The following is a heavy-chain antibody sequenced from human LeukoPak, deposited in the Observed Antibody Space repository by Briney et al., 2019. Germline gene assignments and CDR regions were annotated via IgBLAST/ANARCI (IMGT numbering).Heavy chain of an antibody. CDR1: GFTFGDYA. D-gene: IGHD3-10*01. V-gene: IGHV3-49*04. CDR3: TRVSRGSYWYYGMDV. CDR2: IRSKAYGGTK. Sequence: GGSLRLSCTASGFTFGDYALSWVRQAPGKGLEWVGFIRSKAYGGTKEYAASVKGRFTISRDDSKSIAYLQMNSLKTEDTAVYYCTRVSRGSYWYYGMDVWGQGTTVTVSS. J-gene: IGHJ6*02.